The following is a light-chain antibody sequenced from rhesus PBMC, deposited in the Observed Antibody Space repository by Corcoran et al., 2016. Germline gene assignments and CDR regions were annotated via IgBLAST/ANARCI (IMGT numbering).Light chain of an antibody. J-gene: IGKJ2*01. V-gene: IGKV3-10*01. CDR1: QSVSPY. CDR3: YQHSSGYS. CDR2: GAS. Sequence: QVILTQSPATLSLSLGERVTLSCRASQSVSPYLAWYQQTPGQAPRLLIYGASTRATGISDRFSGSGSGTDVTLTSTSLEPEDVGVYHCYQHSSGYSFGQGTKVEIK.